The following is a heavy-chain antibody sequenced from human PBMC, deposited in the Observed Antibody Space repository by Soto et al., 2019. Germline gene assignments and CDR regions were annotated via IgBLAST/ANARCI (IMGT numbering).Heavy chain of an antibody. D-gene: IGHD1-1*01. CDR3: AKESCNRRTDFDY. Sequence: GGSLRLSCAASGFTFSICAMSWVRQAPGKGLEWVSGIGGSGDDTEYTDSVKGRFTISRDNSKNTLYLQMNSLRAEDTALYYCAKESCNRRTDFDYWGQGTLVTVSS. CDR2: IGGSGDDT. V-gene: IGHV3-23*01. J-gene: IGHJ4*02. CDR1: GFTFSICA.